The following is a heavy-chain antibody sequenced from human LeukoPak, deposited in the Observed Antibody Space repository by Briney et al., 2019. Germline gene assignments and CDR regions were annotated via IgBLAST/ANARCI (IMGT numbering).Heavy chain of an antibody. D-gene: IGHD6-25*01. CDR1: GGSISSSTYS. Sequence: SETLSLTCTVSGGSISSSTYSWGWIRQSPGKGLEWIGSLFYSGSTYYNPSLKSRVTISVDTSKNQFSLKLSSVTAADTAVYFCARRRAAAPLDYWGQGTLVTVSS. J-gene: IGHJ4*02. CDR2: LFYSGST. V-gene: IGHV4-39*01. CDR3: ARRRAAAPLDY.